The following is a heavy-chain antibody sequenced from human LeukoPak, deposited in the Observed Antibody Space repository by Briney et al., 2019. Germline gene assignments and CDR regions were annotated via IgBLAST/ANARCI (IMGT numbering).Heavy chain of an antibody. D-gene: IGHD3-16*01. Sequence: PGGSLRLSCAASGFTFSSYAMHWVRQAPGKGLEWVAVISYDGSNKYYADSVKGRFTISRDNSKNTLYLQMNSLRAEDTAVYYCARDGHLGLTDTNNWFDPWGQGTLVTVSS. CDR1: GFTFSSYA. CDR3: ARDGHLGLTDTNNWFDP. CDR2: ISYDGSNK. J-gene: IGHJ5*02. V-gene: IGHV3-30-3*01.